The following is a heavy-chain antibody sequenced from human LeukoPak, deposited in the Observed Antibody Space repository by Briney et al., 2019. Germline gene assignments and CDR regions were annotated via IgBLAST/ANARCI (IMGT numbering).Heavy chain of an antibody. CDR1: GFTFTTYS. J-gene: IGHJ5*02. D-gene: IGHD3-22*01. CDR2: IKEDGSDI. CDR3: ARDRGYYDSSGYRHNWFDP. V-gene: IGHV3-7*01. Sequence: QTGGSLRLSCAASGFTFTTYSMTWVRQAPGRGREWGARIKEDGSDIYYVDSVKGRFTISRDNAKNSVYLQMNRLRAEGTAVYYCARDRGYYDSSGYRHNWFDPWGQGTLVTVSS.